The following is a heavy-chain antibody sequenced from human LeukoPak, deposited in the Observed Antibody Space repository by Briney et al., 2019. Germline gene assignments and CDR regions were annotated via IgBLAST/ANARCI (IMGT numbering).Heavy chain of an antibody. J-gene: IGHJ5*02. CDR3: ARDKQQLVLHWFDP. Sequence: SETLSLTCAVSGYSISRGYYWGWIRQPPGKGLEWIGSIYHSGSTYYNPSLKSRVSISVDTSKNQFSLKLSSVTAADTAVYYCARDKQQLVLHWFDPWGQGTLVTVSS. CDR1: GYSISRGYY. D-gene: IGHD6-13*01. CDR2: IYHSGST. V-gene: IGHV4-38-2*02.